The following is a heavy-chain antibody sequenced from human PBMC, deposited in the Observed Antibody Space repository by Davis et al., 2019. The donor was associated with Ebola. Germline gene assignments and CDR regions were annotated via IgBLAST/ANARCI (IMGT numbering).Heavy chain of an antibody. CDR3: ARSNGIDFWSGQRRGYFDY. J-gene: IGHJ4*02. CDR1: GFTFSSYS. CDR2: ISSSSSYI. Sequence: PGGSLRLSCAASGFTFSSYSMNWVRQAPGKGLEWVSSISSSSSYIYYADSVKGRFTISRDNAKNSLYLQMNSLRAEDTAVHYCARSNGIDFWSGQRRGYFDYWGQGTLVTVSS. D-gene: IGHD3-3*01. V-gene: IGHV3-21*01.